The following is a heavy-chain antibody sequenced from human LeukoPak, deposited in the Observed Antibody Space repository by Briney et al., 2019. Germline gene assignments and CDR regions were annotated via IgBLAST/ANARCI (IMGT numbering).Heavy chain of an antibody. CDR3: ARRSSSWYGWFDP. D-gene: IGHD6-13*01. CDR2: IKQDGSEK. Sequence: PGGSLSLSCAAYGFTFSSYWMSWVRQAPGKGLVWVANIKQDGSEKYYVDSVKGRFTISRDNAKNSLYLQMNSLRAEDTAVYYCARRSSSWYGWFDPWGQGTLVTVSS. V-gene: IGHV3-7*01. J-gene: IGHJ5*02. CDR1: GFTFSSYW.